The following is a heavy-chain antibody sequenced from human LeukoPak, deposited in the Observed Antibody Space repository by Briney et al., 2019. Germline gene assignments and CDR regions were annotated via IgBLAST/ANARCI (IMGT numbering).Heavy chain of an antibody. CDR3: ARDANYYGSGSFWFDP. V-gene: IGHV4-34*01. D-gene: IGHD3-10*01. Sequence: PSETLSLTCAVYGGSFSGYYWSWIRQPPGKGLEWIGEINHSGSTNYNPSLKSRVTISVDTSKKQFSLKLSSVTAADTAVYYCARDANYYGSGSFWFDPWGQGTLVTVSS. CDR2: INHSGST. J-gene: IGHJ5*02. CDR1: GGSFSGYY.